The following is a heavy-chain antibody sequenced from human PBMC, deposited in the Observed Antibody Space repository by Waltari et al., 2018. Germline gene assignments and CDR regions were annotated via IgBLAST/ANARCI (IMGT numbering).Heavy chain of an antibody. CDR2: ISYDGNNK. CDR3: ARYSSSWYYFDY. D-gene: IGHD6-13*01. Sequence: QVQLVESGGGVVQPGRSLRLSCAAYGFHFSPYNMHLVRQAPGKGLEWVALISYDGNNKDYADSVKGRFTISRDNSKSTLYLQVSSLRAEDTAVYFCARYSSSWYYFDYWGQGTLVTVSS. V-gene: IGHV3-30*15. CDR1: GFHFSPYN. J-gene: IGHJ4*02.